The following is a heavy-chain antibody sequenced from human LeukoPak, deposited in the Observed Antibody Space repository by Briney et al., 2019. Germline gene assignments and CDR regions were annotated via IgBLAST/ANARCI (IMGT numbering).Heavy chain of an antibody. J-gene: IGHJ4*02. Sequence: SVKVSCKASGGTFSSYAISWVRQAPGQGLEWMGGIIPIFGTANYAQKFQGRVTITTDESTSTAYMELSSLRSEDTAVYYCAREVRFLEWSYAYFDYWGQGTLVTVSS. CDR1: GGTFSSYA. V-gene: IGHV1-69*05. CDR2: IIPIFGTA. D-gene: IGHD3-3*01. CDR3: AREVRFLEWSYAYFDY.